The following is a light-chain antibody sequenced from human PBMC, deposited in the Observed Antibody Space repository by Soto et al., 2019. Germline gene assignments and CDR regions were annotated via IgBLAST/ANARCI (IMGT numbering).Light chain of an antibody. J-gene: IGLJ1*01. V-gene: IGLV2-14*03. CDR2: DVS. CDR1: SSDVGGYNY. CDR3: SSRTSSSTHYG. Sequence: QSVLTQPASVSGSPGQSITISCTETSSDVGGYNYVSWYQQHPGKAPKLMIYDVSDRPSGVSNRFSGSKSGNTASLTISGLHAEDEADYYCSSRTSSSTHYGFGTGTKVTVL.